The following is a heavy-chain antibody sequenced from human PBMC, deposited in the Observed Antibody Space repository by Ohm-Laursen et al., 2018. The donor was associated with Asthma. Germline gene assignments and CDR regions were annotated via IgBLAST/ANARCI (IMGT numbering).Heavy chain of an antibody. CDR1: GFTFSTYW. Sequence: GSLRLSCAASGFTFSTYWMHWVRQAPGKGLVWVSRVYGDGSNTIYADSVKGRFTISRDNAKNTLYLQMNSLRAEDTAVYYCARVLTNGISAPCLYWGQGTLVTVSS. CDR2: VYGDGSNT. J-gene: IGHJ4*02. CDR3: ARVLTNGISAPCLY. D-gene: IGHD6-6*01. V-gene: IGHV3-74*01.